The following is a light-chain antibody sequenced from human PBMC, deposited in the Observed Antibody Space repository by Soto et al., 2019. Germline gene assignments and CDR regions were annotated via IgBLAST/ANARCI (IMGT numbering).Light chain of an antibody. J-gene: IGLJ2*01. CDR3: GTWDGSLSAGV. V-gene: IGLV1-51*01. CDR1: SSNIGKNY. Sequence: QSVLTQPPSVSAAAGQQVTISCSGSSSNIGKNYVSWYQQSPGTAPKLLIYDNNKRPSGIPDRFSASKSGTSATLDITGLQTGDEADYYCGTWDGSLSAGVFGGGTKLTVL. CDR2: DNN.